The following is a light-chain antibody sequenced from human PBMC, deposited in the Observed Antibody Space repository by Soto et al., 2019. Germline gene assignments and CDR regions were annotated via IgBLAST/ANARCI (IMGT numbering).Light chain of an antibody. CDR2: DVS. CDR1: SSDVGGYNY. Sequence: QSVLTQPASVSGAPGQSITISCTGTSSDVGGYNYVSWYQQHPGKAPKLMIYDVSNRPSGVSNRFSGSKSGNTASLTISGLQAEDEADYYCCSSAGSSLYVFGSGTNVTVL. J-gene: IGLJ1*01. CDR3: CSSAGSSLYV. V-gene: IGLV2-14*01.